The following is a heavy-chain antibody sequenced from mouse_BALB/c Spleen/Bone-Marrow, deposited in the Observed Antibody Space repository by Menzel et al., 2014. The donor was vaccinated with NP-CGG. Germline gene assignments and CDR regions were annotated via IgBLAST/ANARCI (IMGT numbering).Heavy chain of an antibody. V-gene: IGHV1S33*01. CDR3: ARSLSTRIIRGFAY. CDR2: IYPGDGSP. Sequence: SGPEVATSGPLVKISCKSAGYTFTRYDINWVEQRPGQGLERIGWIYPGDGSPKYNEKFKGKATLTADKSSSTAYMQLSSLASENSAVYFCARSLSTRIIRGFAYWGQGTLVPVSA. J-gene: IGHJ3*01. CDR1: GYTFTRYD. D-gene: IGHD1-1*01.